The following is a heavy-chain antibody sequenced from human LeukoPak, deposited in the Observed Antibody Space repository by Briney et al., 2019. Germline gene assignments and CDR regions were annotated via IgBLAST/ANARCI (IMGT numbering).Heavy chain of an antibody. Sequence: TLSPTRTVSGGSISRGGYYWSWVRPHPRKGLEWIGYIYYSGSTYYNPSLKSRVTISVDTSKNQFSLKLSSVTAADTAVYYCARGPQWLVIWGQGTLVTVSS. J-gene: IGHJ4*02. D-gene: IGHD6-19*01. CDR3: ARGPQWLVI. CDR1: GGSISRGGYY. V-gene: IGHV4-31*03. CDR2: IYYSGST.